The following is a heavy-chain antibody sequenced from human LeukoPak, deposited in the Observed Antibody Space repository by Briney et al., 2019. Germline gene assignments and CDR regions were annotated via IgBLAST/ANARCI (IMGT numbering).Heavy chain of an antibody. CDR1: GGTFSSYA. CDR2: IIPIFGTA. D-gene: IGHD6-19*01. V-gene: IGHV1-69*13. J-gene: IGHJ4*02. Sequence: ASVKVSCKASGGTFSSYAISWVRQAPGQGLEWMGGIIPIFGTANYAQKFQGRVTITADESTNTAYMELSSLRSEDTAVYYCAESKAVAGYFDYWGQGTLVTVSS. CDR3: AESKAVAGYFDY.